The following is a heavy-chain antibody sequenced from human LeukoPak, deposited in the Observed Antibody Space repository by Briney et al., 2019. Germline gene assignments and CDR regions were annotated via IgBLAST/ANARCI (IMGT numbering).Heavy chain of an antibody. Sequence: GGSLRLSCAASGFSFSDYYMYWVRQAQGKGLEWVSSISFDGGDETLYADSVKGRFTISRDNTKNSMYLQMDSLTVEDTALYFCTRDLPATISLGDDYWGPGILVTVSS. CDR1: GFSFSDYY. V-gene: IGHV3-21*01. D-gene: IGHD5-12*01. CDR2: ISFDGGDET. J-gene: IGHJ4*02. CDR3: TRDLPATISLGDDY.